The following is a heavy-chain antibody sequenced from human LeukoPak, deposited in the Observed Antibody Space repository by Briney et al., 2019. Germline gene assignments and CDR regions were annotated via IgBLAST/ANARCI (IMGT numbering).Heavy chain of an antibody. J-gene: IGHJ4*02. D-gene: IGHD1-26*01. V-gene: IGHV3-33*01. Sequence: GGSLRLSCAASVFTFSSYCMHWVRQAPGKGLEWVAVIWYDGGNKYYADSVKGRFTISRDNSKNTLYLQMNSLRAEDTAVYYRARGGWELTTSYYFDYWGQGTLVTVSS. CDR3: ARGGWELTTSYYFDY. CDR2: IWYDGGNK. CDR1: VFTFSSYC.